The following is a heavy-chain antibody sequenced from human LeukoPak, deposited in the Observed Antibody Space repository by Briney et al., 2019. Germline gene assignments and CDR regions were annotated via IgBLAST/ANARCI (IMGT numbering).Heavy chain of an antibody. CDR3: AKDGPTSSEYFQH. CDR1: GFTFSSYA. J-gene: IGHJ1*01. CDR2: ISGSGGST. V-gene: IGHV3-23*01. Sequence: GASLRFSCAASGFTFSSYAMSWVRQAPGKGLEWVSTISGSGGSTYYADSVKGRFTISRDNSRNTLYLQMNSLRAEDTAVYYCAKDGPTSSEYFQHWGQGTLVTVSS.